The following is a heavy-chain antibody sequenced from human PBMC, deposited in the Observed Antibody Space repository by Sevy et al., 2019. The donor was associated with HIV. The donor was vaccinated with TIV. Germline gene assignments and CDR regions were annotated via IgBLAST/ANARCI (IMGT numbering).Heavy chain of an antibody. J-gene: IGHJ4*02. CDR3: AGGPEWELTSFLSH. V-gene: IGHV3-30-3*01. Sequence: GGSLRLSCAASGFAFRTYAFHWVRQAPGRGLEWVGLISSNGDNAFYANSVRGRFTISRDNSMNTLYLELNNLTPDDTAVYYFAGGPEWELTSFLSHWGQGTLVTVSS. CDR1: GFAFRTYA. D-gene: IGHD3-9*01. CDR2: ISSNGDNA.